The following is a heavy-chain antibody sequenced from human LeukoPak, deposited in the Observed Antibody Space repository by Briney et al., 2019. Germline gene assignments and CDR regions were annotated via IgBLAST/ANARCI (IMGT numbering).Heavy chain of an antibody. V-gene: IGHV5-51*01. CDR2: IFPDGWDT. D-gene: IGHD4-17*01. Sequence: GAALQISFGFSGLDFTRDWIGWGRRMPEKGGGGRGMIFPDGWDTRYSPSFQGRVTLSADKSNSTAYLKWSSLQASDTAIYYCARRDPTTVTAFDYWGQGTLVTVSS. CDR3: ARRDPTTVTAFDY. J-gene: IGHJ4*02. CDR1: GLDFTRDW.